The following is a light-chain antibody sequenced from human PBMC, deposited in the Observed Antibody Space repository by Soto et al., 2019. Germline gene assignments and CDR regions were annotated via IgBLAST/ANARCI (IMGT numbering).Light chain of an antibody. CDR2: KAS. CDR3: QQYTIYSLWT. V-gene: IGKV1-5*03. CDR1: QSISSW. Sequence: DIQMTQSPSTLSASVGDRVTITCRASQSISSWLAWYQQKPGKAPKLLIYKASSLESGVPSRFSGSGSGTEFTLTISSLQPAYFALYYCQQYTIYSLWTLGQGTKLDIK. J-gene: IGKJ1*01.